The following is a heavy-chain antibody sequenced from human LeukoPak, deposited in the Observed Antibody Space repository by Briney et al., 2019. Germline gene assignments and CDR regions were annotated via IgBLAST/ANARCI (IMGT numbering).Heavy chain of an antibody. Sequence: GGSLRLSCAASGFTFSSYAMSWVRQAPGKGLEWVSAISGSGGSTYYADSVKGRFTISRDNSKNTLYLQMNSLRAEDTAVYYCARSTTYYDILTGYYRFDDWGQGTMVTVSS. D-gene: IGHD3-9*01. V-gene: IGHV3-23*01. CDR1: GFTFSSYA. CDR3: ARSTTYYDILTGYYRFDD. CDR2: ISGSGGST. J-gene: IGHJ4*02.